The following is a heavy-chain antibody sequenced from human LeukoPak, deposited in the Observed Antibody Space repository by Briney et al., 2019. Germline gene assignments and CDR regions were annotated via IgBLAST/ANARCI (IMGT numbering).Heavy chain of an antibody. D-gene: IGHD4-11*01. V-gene: IGHV3-23*01. CDR1: GFTFSSYA. CDR2: ISGSGGST. J-gene: IGHJ5*02. Sequence: GGSLRLSCAASGFTFSSYAMSWVRQAPGKGLEWVSAISGSGGSTYYADSVKGRFTISRDNSKNTLYLQMNSLRAEDTAVYYFAKEPWGNYEGSWFDPWGQGTLVTVSS. CDR3: AKEPWGNYEGSWFDP.